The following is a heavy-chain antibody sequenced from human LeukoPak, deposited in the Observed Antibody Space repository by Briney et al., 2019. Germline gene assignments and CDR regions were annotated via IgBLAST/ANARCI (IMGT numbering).Heavy chain of an antibody. CDR3: AKLGPTPRLLWFGEPTDY. CDR1: GFTFSSYA. J-gene: IGHJ4*02. D-gene: IGHD3-10*01. CDR2: ISGSGGST. Sequence: GGSLRLSCAASGFTFSSYAMSWVGQAQGKGLEWGSAISGSGGSTYYADSVKGRFTISRDNSKNTLYLQMNSLRAEDTAVYYCAKLGPTPRLLWFGEPTDYWGQGTLVTVSS. V-gene: IGHV3-23*01.